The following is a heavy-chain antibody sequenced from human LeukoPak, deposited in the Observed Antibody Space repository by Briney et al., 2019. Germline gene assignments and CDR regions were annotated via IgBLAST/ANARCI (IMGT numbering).Heavy chain of an antibody. CDR2: INHSGST. Sequence: SETLSFTCAVYGGSFSGYYWSWIRQPPGKGLEWIGEINHSGSTNYNPSLKSRVTISVDTSKNQFSLKLSSVTAADTAVYYCARGRYFLRYFEEYYYYYGMDVWGQGTTVTVSS. CDR1: GGSFSGYY. CDR3: ARGRYFLRYFEEYYYYYGMDV. D-gene: IGHD3-9*01. J-gene: IGHJ6*02. V-gene: IGHV4-34*01.